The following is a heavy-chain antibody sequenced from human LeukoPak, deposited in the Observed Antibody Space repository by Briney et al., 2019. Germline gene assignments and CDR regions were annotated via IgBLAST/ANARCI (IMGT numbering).Heavy chain of an antibody. CDR3: ARGRIGAFDI. Sequence: GGSLRLSCAASGLTFSCYWMHWVRQAPGKGLVWVSRINSDGSSTSYADSVKGRFTISRDNAKNTLYLQMNSLRAEDTAVYYCARGRIGAFDIWDQGTMVTVSS. J-gene: IGHJ3*02. CDR1: GLTFSCYW. V-gene: IGHV3-74*01. CDR2: INSDGSST. D-gene: IGHD2-15*01.